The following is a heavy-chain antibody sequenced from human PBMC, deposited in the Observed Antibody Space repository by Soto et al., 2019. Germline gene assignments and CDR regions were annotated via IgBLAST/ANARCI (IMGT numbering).Heavy chain of an antibody. V-gene: IGHV4-34*01. CDR3: ARGRFNYYDCSGYYSKFDY. CDR2: INHSGNT. J-gene: IGHJ4*01. CDR1: GGSFSGYY. D-gene: IGHD3-22*01. Sequence: SETLSLTCAVSGGSFSGYYWSWIRQPPGKGLEWIGEINHSGNTNYNPSLKSRVTISVDTSKNQFSLKLNSVTAADTAVYYCARGRFNYYDCSGYYSKFDYWGHGTLVTVSS.